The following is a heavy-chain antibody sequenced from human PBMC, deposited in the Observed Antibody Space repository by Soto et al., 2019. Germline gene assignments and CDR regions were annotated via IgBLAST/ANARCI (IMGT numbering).Heavy chain of an antibody. Sequence: PGGSLRLSCAASGFPISSTDMTWVRQAPGKGLDWVSTIDGSGGTTYYADSVKGRFTISRDNSMNTVYLQMNSLRADDTALYYCANTSGWFNTWGQGARVTVSS. CDR2: IDGSGGTT. V-gene: IGHV3-23*01. J-gene: IGHJ5*02. D-gene: IGHD3-10*01. CDR3: ANTSGWFNT. CDR1: GFPISSTD.